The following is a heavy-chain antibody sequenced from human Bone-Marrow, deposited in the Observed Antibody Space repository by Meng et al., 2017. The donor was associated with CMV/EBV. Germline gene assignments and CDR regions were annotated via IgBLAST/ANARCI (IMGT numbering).Heavy chain of an antibody. CDR2: ISYDGSNK. CDR3: ARVDY. J-gene: IGHJ4*02. V-gene: IGHV3-30-3*01. CDR1: GFTFSDYA. Sequence: GESLKISCAGSGFTFSDYAMSWVRQAPGKGLEWVAVISYDGSNKYYADSVKGRFTISRDNSKNTLYLQMNSLRAEDTAVYYCARVDYWGRGTLVTVSS.